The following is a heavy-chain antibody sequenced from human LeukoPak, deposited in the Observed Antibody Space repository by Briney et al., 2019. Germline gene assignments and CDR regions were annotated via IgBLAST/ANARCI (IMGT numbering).Heavy chain of an antibody. Sequence: GGSLRLSCAASGFTFSSYWMSWVRQAPGKGLERVAIIKQDGGEKNCVDSVKGRFTISRDNAKNSLYLQMNSLRAEDTAVYYCARVVPRGDSSGYNYFDYWGQGTLVTVSS. CDR1: GFTFSSYW. D-gene: IGHD3-22*01. J-gene: IGHJ4*02. CDR3: ARVVPRGDSSGYNYFDY. V-gene: IGHV3-7*03. CDR2: IKQDGGEK.